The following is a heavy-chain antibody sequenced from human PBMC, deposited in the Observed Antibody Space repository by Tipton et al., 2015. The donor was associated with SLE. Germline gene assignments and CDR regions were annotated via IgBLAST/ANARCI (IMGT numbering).Heavy chain of an antibody. Sequence: TLSLTCTVSGGSISSHYWSWIRQPPGKGLEWIGYIYTSGSTNYNPSLKSRVTISVETSKNQFSLKLSSVTAADTAVYYCARGYSSSWYLPDAFDIWGQGTMVTVSS. CDR1: GGSISSHY. D-gene: IGHD6-13*01. V-gene: IGHV4-59*11. CDR2: IYTSGST. J-gene: IGHJ3*02. CDR3: ARGYSSSWYLPDAFDI.